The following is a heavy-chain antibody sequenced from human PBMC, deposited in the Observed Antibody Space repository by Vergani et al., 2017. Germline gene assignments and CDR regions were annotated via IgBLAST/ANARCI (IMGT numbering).Heavy chain of an antibody. D-gene: IGHD6-13*01. J-gene: IGHJ4*02. V-gene: IGHV3-48*04. CDR1: GFTFSSYS. Sequence: EVQLVESGGGLVQPGGSLRLSCAASGFTFSSYSMNWVRQAPGKGLEWVSYISSSSSTIYYADSVKGRFTISRDNAKNSLYLQMNSLRAEDTAVYYCARDVGGFPGAAIDYRGQGTLVTVSS. CDR3: ARDVGGFPGAAIDY. CDR2: ISSSSSTI.